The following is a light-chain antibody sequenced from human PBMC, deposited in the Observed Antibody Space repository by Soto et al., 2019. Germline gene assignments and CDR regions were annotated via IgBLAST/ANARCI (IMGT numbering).Light chain of an antibody. J-gene: IGKJ4*01. V-gene: IGKV4-1*01. CDR1: QSVLSSSNNKNY. CDR2: WAS. CDR3: QQYYTNALT. Sequence: DIVMTQSPDSLAVSLGERATINCKSSQSVLSSSNNKNYLAWYQQKPGQPPKLLIYWASTRESGVPDRFSGSGSGTDFTLTISSLQAEDVAVYYCQQYYTNALTFGGGTKVGVK.